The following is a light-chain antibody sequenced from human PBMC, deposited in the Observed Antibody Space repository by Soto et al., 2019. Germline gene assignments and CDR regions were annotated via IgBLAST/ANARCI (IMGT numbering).Light chain of an antibody. CDR3: QSYHSSRSDSRV. V-gene: IGLV1-40*01. Sequence: QSALTQPPSVSGAPGQRVTISCTGSSSNIGAGYDVHWYQQLPGTAPKLLIYGNINRPSGVPDRFSGSKSGTSASLAITGLQAEDEADYFCQSYHSSRSDSRVFGGGTKLTVL. J-gene: IGLJ2*01. CDR2: GNI. CDR1: SSNIGAGYD.